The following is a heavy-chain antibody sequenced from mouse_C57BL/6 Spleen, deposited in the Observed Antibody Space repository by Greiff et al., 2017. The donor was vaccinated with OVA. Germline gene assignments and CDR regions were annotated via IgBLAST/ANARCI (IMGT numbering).Heavy chain of an antibody. Sequence: QVQLQQPGAELVKPGASVKLSCKASGYTFTSYWMHWVKQRPGRGLEWIGMIDPNSGGTKYNEKFKSKATLTVDKPSSTAYMQLSSLTSEDSAVYYCARGSTTVVSYFDYWGQGTTLTVSS. V-gene: IGHV1-72*01. CDR2: IDPNSGGT. D-gene: IGHD1-1*01. CDR3: ARGSTTVVSYFDY. CDR1: GYTFTSYW. J-gene: IGHJ2*01.